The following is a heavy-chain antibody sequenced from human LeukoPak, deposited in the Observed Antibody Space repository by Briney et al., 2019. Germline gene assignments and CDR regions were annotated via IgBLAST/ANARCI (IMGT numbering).Heavy chain of an antibody. Sequence: ASVKVSCKASGYTLTGYDMNWVRQAPGQGLEWMGWINPNSGVTNYAQKFQGRVTMTRDTSISTAYMELSRLRSDDTAVYYCAREFYGVAGVDFWGQETLVSLSS. CDR3: AREFYGVAGVDF. CDR2: INPNSGVT. J-gene: IGHJ4*02. D-gene: IGHD3-3*01. V-gene: IGHV1-2*02. CDR1: GYTLTGYD.